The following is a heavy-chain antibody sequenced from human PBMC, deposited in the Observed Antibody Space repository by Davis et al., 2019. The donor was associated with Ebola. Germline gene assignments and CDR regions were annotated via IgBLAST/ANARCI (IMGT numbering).Heavy chain of an antibody. CDR3: AREASGSTRGIYYGVDV. V-gene: IGHV1-2*06. J-gene: IGHJ6*04. D-gene: IGHD3-10*01. CDR1: AYTFIAYY. Sequence: ASVLVFCYASAYTFIAYYIHWVRHPPGQGLEWMGRINANTGATNYAETFQGRVTMTRDTSITTVYMELSRPRSDDTAVYYCAREASGSTRGIYYGVDVWGKGTTVTVSS. CDR2: INANTGAT.